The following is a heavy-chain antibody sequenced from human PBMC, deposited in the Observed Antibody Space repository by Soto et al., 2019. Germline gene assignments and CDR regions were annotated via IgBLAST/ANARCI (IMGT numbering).Heavy chain of an antibody. CDR2: ISGYNGKT. V-gene: IGHV1-18*01. D-gene: IGHD2-21*02. J-gene: IGHJ6*02. CDR1: GYTFTSYG. CDR3: AREGDVPYYGMDV. Sequence: QVQLVQSGGEVRKPGASVTVSCKASGYTFTSYGISWVRQAPGQGLEWMGWISGYNGKTNYAQKVQDRVTMTTDTXTSTVYLELRSLRFDDTAVYYCAREGDVPYYGMDVWGQGTTVTVSS.